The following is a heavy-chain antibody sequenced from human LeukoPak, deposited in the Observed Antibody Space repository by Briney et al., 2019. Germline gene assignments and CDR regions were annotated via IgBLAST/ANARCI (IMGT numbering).Heavy chain of an antibody. V-gene: IGHV1-69*13. Sequence: ASVKVSCKASGGTFSSYAISWVRQAPGQGLEWMGGIIPIFGTANYAQKFQGRVTITADESTSTAYMELSSLRSEDTAVYYCARNDCYRQGLLDVWGKGTTVTVSS. CDR2: IIPIFGTA. CDR3: ARNDCYRQGLLDV. CDR1: GGTFSSYA. J-gene: IGHJ6*04. D-gene: IGHD2-21*01.